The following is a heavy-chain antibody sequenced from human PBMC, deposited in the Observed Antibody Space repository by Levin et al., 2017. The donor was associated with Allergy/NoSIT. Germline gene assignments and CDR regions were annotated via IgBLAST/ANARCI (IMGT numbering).Heavy chain of an antibody. V-gene: IGHV4-31*03. Sequence: SQTLSLTCTVSGGSISSGGYYWSWIRQHPGKGLEWIGYIYYSGSTYYNPSLKSRVTISVDTSKNQFSLKLSSVTAADTAVYYCARSYYYDSSGYSAVEHAFDIWGQGTMVTVSS. D-gene: IGHD3-22*01. CDR1: GGSISSGGYY. J-gene: IGHJ3*02. CDR2: IYYSGST. CDR3: ARSYYYDSSGYSAVEHAFDI.